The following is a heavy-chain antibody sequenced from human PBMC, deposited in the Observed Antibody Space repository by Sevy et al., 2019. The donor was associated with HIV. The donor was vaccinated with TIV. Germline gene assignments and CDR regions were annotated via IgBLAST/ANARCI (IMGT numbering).Heavy chain of an antibody. D-gene: IGHD2-15*01. CDR1: GFIFRSYA. CDR3: AKGYCSGGSCPRDYYYYGMDV. CDR2: ISTNGRSA. Sequence: GGSLRLSCAASGFIFRSYAMSWVRQAPGKGLEWVSSISTNGRSAYYTDSVEGRFTISRDNSKNTLYLQMNSLRADDTAVYYCAKGYCSGGSCPRDYYYYGMDVWGQGTTVTVSS. V-gene: IGHV3-23*01. J-gene: IGHJ6*02.